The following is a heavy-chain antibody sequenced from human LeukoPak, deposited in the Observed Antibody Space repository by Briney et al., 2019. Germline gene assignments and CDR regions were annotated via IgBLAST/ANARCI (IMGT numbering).Heavy chain of an antibody. V-gene: IGHV3-48*01. CDR2: INSRSSTI. Sequence: GSLRLSCAASGFTFSSYSMNLVRQAHGRGLEWVSYINSRSSTIYYAASVQGRFTISRDNAKNSLYLQMKSLRAEDTALYYCARVPTVVVPAATWGQGTMVTVSS. CDR1: GFTFSSYS. J-gene: IGHJ3*01. D-gene: IGHD2-2*01. CDR3: ARVPTVVVPAAT.